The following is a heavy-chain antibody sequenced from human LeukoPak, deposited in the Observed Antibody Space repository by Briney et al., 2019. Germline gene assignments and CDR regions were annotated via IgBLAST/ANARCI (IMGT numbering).Heavy chain of an antibody. D-gene: IGHD5-24*01. Sequence: GGSLRLPCAASGFTFSSYSMNWVRQAPGKGLEWVSYISSSSSTIYYADSVKGRFTISRDNAKNSLYLQMNSLRAEDTAVYYCERVFPLYVDGYNSFDYWGQGTLVTVSS. CDR1: GFTFSSYS. J-gene: IGHJ4*02. CDR2: ISSSSSTI. CDR3: ERVFPLYVDGYNSFDY. V-gene: IGHV3-48*01.